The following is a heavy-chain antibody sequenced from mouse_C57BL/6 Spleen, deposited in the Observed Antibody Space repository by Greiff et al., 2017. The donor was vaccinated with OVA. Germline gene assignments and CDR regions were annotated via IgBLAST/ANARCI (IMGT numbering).Heavy chain of an antibody. CDR2: IDPSDSYT. V-gene: IGHV1-59*01. J-gene: IGHJ4*01. D-gene: IGHD2-4*01. CDR1: GYTFTSYW. CDR3: AGYDYEDYAMGD. Sequence: VQLQQPGAELVRPGPSVKLSCKASGYTFTSYWMHWVKQRPGQGLEWIGVIDPSDSYTNYNQQFKGKATLTVDTSSSTADMQLSSLTSEDSAVYYWAGYDYEDYAMGDWGQGTTVTVSS.